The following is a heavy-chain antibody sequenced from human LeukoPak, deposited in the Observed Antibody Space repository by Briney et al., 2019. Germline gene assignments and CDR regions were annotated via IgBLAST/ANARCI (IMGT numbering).Heavy chain of an antibody. CDR2: IYYSGST. Sequence: SETLSLTCTVSGGSVSSGSYYWSWIRQPPGKGLEWIGYIYYSGSTNYNPSLKSRVTVSVDTSKNQFSLKLSSVTAADTAVYYCAREMSTGVVLTSFDYWGQGTLVTVSS. CDR3: AREMSTGVVLTSFDY. J-gene: IGHJ4*02. V-gene: IGHV4-61*01. D-gene: IGHD3-3*01. CDR1: GGSVSSGSYY.